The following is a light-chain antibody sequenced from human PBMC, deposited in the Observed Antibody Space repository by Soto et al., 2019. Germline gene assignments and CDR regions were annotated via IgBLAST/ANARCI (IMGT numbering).Light chain of an antibody. CDR3: QQYNSWPPIT. Sequence: EIVITQSPDTLYVSPGEGATLSCRAIQSVRTKLAWYQQKAGQAPRLLIYGASTRATGIPDRFSGSGSGTEFTLTISSLQSEDFAVYYCQQYNSWPPITFGQGTRLEIK. J-gene: IGKJ5*01. V-gene: IGKV3-15*01. CDR1: QSVRTK. CDR2: GAS.